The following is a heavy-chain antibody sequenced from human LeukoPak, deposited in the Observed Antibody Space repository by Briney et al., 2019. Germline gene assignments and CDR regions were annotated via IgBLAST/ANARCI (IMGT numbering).Heavy chain of an antibody. CDR2: INHSRST. D-gene: IGHD3-10*01. J-gene: IGHJ4*02. CDR3: ARGAVLLWFGELPPQFDY. V-gene: IGHV4-34*01. CDR1: GGSFSDYY. Sequence: SETLSLTCAVYGGSFSDYYWSWIRQPPGKGLEWIGEINHSRSTNYNPPLKSRVTISVDTSKNQFSLKLSSVTAADRAVYYCARGAVLLWFGELPPQFDYWGQGTLVTVSS.